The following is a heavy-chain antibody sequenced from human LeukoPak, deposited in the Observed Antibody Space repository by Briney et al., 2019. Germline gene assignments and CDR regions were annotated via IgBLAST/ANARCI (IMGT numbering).Heavy chain of an antibody. CDR3: AKGITLTRTYYFDY. V-gene: IGHV3-30*18. Sequence: GMSLRLSCAASGVTLSPYGMHWVRQAPGKGLEWVAVMSYEGGTQHYADSVKGRFIISRDNPRNTLYLQVNILRAEDTAVYYCAKGITLTRTYYFDYWGQGTLVTVSS. CDR2: MSYEGGTQ. D-gene: IGHD1-20*01. CDR1: GVTLSPYG. J-gene: IGHJ4*02.